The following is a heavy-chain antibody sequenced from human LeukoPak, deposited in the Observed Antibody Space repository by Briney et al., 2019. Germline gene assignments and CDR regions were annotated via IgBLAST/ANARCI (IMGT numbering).Heavy chain of an antibody. D-gene: IGHD2-15*01. V-gene: IGHV1-18*04. J-gene: IGHJ5*02. Sequence: ASVKVSCKASGYTFTSYYMHWVRQAPGQGLEWMGWISAYNGNTNYAQKLQGRVTMTTDTSTSTAYMELRSLRSDDTAVYYCARERYCSGGSCYLSHWFDPWGQGTLVTVSS. CDR1: GYTFTSYY. CDR3: ARERYCSGGSCYLSHWFDP. CDR2: ISAYNGNT.